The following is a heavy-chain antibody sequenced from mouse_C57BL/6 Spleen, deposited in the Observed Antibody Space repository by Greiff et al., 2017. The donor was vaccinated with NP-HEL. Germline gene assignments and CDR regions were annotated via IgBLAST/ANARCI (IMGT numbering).Heavy chain of an antibody. CDR1: GYTFTSYW. D-gene: IGHD1-1*01. J-gene: IGHJ2*01. V-gene: IGHV1-55*01. Sequence: QVQLQQPGAELVKPGASVKMSCKASGYTFTSYWITWVKQRPGQGLEWIGDIYPGSGSTNYNEKFKSKATLTVDTSSSTAYMQLSSLTSEDSAVYYCARGVITTVAYYFDYWGQGTTLTVSS. CDR3: ARGVITTVAYYFDY. CDR2: IYPGSGST.